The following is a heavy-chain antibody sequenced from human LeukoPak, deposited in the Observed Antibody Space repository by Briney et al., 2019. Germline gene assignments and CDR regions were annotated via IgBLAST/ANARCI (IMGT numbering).Heavy chain of an antibody. CDR2: MNPNSGNT. Sequence: GASVKVSCKASGYTFTSYDINWVRQATGQGLECMGWMNPNSGNTGYAQKFQGRVTMTRNTSISTAYMELSSLRSEDTAVYYCARGDCSSTSCHYYYYGMDVWGQGTTVTVSS. V-gene: IGHV1-8*01. CDR3: ARGDCSSTSCHYYYYGMDV. D-gene: IGHD2-2*01. J-gene: IGHJ6*02. CDR1: GYTFTSYD.